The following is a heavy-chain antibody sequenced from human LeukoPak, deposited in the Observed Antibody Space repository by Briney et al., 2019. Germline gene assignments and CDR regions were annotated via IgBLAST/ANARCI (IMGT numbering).Heavy chain of an antibody. J-gene: IGHJ6*03. D-gene: IGHD3-10*01. CDR3: ASLPGRRSIRGLILGYYYMDV. V-gene: IGHV4-34*01. Sequence: PSETLSLTCAVRGGSSSGYSWSWIRQAPGKGLEWIGELDLGGSTNYNPSLKSRVIISLDTSNNHLSLRLSSVTAADTAVYYCASLPGRRSIRGLILGYYYMDVWGKGTTDTVSS. CDR1: GGSSSGYS. CDR2: LDLGGST.